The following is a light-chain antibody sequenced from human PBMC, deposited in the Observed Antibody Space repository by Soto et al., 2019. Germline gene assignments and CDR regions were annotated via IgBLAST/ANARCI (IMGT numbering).Light chain of an antibody. CDR1: ESVSSSC. V-gene: IGKV3-20*01. J-gene: IGKJ1*01. CDR3: HQYGSSPWT. Sequence: EIVLTQSPGTLSLSPGERATLSCRASESVSSSCLAWYQQKPGRAPRLLIFGTSTRATGIPDRFSGSGSGTDFTLTVSGLEPEDFALYYCHQYGSSPWTFAQGTKVEIK. CDR2: GTS.